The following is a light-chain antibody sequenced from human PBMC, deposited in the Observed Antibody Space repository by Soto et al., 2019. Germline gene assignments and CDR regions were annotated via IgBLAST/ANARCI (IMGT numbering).Light chain of an antibody. Sequence: DIVMTQSPLSLPVTPGEPASISCRSSQSLLNSNGHNYVDLYLQKPGQSPQLLIYLGSTRASGVPERFTGSGSGTDFTLKISRVETEDVGVYYCMQALQAPPTFGGGTKVEIK. V-gene: IGKV2-28*01. CDR3: MQALQAPPT. J-gene: IGKJ4*01. CDR2: LGS. CDR1: QSLLNSNGHNY.